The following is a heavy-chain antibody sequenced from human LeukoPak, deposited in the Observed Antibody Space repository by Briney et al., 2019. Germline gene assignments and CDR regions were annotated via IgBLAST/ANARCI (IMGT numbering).Heavy chain of an antibody. J-gene: IGHJ4*02. CDR2: INRDGRIT. CDR1: GFTFSSNW. V-gene: IGHV3-74*01. Sequence: QPGGSLRLSCVGSGFTFSSNWMQWVRQVPGKGLVWVSSINRDGRITTYADSVEGRFSISRDNAKNTVYLQMNSLRVEDTAVYYCVRSVTGTNDYWGQGTLVTVSS. CDR3: VRSVTGTNDY. D-gene: IGHD1-7*01.